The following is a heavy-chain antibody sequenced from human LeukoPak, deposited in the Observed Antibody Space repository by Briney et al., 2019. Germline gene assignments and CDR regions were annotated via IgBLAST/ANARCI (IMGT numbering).Heavy chain of an antibody. V-gene: IGHV1-18*01. CDR3: AIGVAGTHFDY. CDR1: GHTFDYG. J-gene: IGHJ4*02. Sequence: ASVKVSCKAPGHTFDYGVSWVRQAPGQGLEWMGWISAYNAYTNYPQKVQGRVTMTTDTTTSTVYMELRGLRTYDTAVYYCAIGVAGTHFDYWGQGTLVTVSS. CDR2: ISAYNAYT. D-gene: IGHD6-19*01.